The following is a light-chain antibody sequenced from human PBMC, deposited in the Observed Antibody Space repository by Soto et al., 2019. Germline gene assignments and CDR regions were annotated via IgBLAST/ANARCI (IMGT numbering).Light chain of an antibody. Sequence: DIVMTQSPDSLAVSLGERATMNCKCSRSVLYKSNNKNHVAWYQQKPGQPPQLIIYWASTRESGVPERFSGSGSGTDFTLTISSLEAEDVAFYWCQQYFDVPFTFGRGTKVEI. J-gene: IGKJ4*01. V-gene: IGKV4-1*01. CDR3: QQYFDVPFT. CDR1: RSVLYKSNNKNH. CDR2: WAS.